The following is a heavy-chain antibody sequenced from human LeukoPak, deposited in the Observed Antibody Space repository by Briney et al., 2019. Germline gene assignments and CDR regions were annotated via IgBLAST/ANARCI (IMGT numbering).Heavy chain of an antibody. V-gene: IGHV4-34*01. Sequence: SETLSLTCAVYGGSFSGYYWSWIRQPPGKGLEWIGEINHSGSTNYNPSLKSRVTISVDTSKNQFSLKLSSVTAADTAVYYCARVSSSGWFYWGQGTLVTVSS. CDR2: INHSGST. CDR3: ARVSSSGWFY. D-gene: IGHD6-19*01. J-gene: IGHJ4*02. CDR1: GGSFSGYY.